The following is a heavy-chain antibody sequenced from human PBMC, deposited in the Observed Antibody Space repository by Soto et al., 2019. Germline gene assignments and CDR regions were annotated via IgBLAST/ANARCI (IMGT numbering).Heavy chain of an antibody. Sequence: SETLSLTCTVSGGSISSGGYYWSWIRQHPGKGLEWIGYIYYGGSTYYNPSLKSRATISGDTSKNQFSLKLSSVTAADAAVYYCARGGYYYENSGQNAYDYWGQGILVTVSS. D-gene: IGHD3-22*01. J-gene: IGHJ4*01. CDR1: GGSISSGGYY. V-gene: IGHV4-31*03. CDR3: ARGGYYYENSGQNAYDY. CDR2: IYYGGST.